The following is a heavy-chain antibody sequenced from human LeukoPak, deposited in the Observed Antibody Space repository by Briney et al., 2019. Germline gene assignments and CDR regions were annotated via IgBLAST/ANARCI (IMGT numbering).Heavy chain of an antibody. CDR3: ARDPSSGYYYYFDY. J-gene: IGHJ4*02. V-gene: IGHV3-30-3*01. CDR2: ISYDGSNK. CDR1: GFTFNNYA. D-gene: IGHD3-22*01. Sequence: GRSQRLSCAASGFTFNNYAMHWVRQAPGKGLEWVAVISYDGSNKYYADSVKGRFTISRDNSKNTLYLQMNSLRPEDTAVYYCARDPSSGYYYYFDYWGQGTLVTVSS.